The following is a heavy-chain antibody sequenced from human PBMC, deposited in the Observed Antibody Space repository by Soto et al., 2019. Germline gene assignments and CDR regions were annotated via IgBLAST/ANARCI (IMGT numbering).Heavy chain of an antibody. CDR1: GYNFIGQY. CDR2: INPSGGGT. V-gene: IGHV1-46*01. CDR3: ASLWGARRSLPYWLCYFDN. D-gene: IGHD7-27*01. Sequence: ASVRVSCKTFGYNFIGQYIHWVRQAPGQGLEWMGIINPSGGGTRYAQKFQGRVAMTSDASTSTVYVELSSLTSEDTALYFCASLWGARRSLPYWLCYFDNWGPVTMDT. J-gene: IGHJ4*02.